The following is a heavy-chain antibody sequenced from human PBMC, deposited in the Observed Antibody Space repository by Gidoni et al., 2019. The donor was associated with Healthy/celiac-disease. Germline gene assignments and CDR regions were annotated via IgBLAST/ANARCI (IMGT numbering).Heavy chain of an antibody. D-gene: IGHD6-19*01. V-gene: IGHV3-30-3*01. Sequence: QVQLVESGGGVVQPGRSLRLSCAASGFTFSSYAMHWVRQAPGKGLEWVAVISYDGSNKYYADSVKGRFTISRDNSKNTLYLQMNSLRAEDTAVYYCAREIAVAGTNDYWGQGTLVTVSS. J-gene: IGHJ4*02. CDR1: GFTFSSYA. CDR2: ISYDGSNK. CDR3: AREIAVAGTNDY.